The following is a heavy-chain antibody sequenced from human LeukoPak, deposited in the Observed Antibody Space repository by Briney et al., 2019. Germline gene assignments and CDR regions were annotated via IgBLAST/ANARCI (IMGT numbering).Heavy chain of an antibody. CDR3: ASLPNPRLGYCSGGSCYFDY. D-gene: IGHD2-15*01. V-gene: IGHV4-39*01. CDR1: GGSISSSSYY. CDR2: IYYSGST. J-gene: IGHJ4*02. Sequence: PSGTLSLTCTVSGGSISSSSYYWGWIRQPPGKGLEWIGSIYYSGSTYYNPSLKSRVTISVDTSKNQFSLKLSSVTAADTAVYYCASLPNPRLGYCSGGSCYFDYWGQGTLVTVSS.